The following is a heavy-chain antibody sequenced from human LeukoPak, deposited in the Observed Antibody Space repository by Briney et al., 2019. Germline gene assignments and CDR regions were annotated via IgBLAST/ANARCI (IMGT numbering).Heavy chain of an antibody. CDR2: ISAYNGNT. Sequence: ASVKVSCKASGYTFTSYGISWVRQAPGQGLEWMGWISAYNGNTNYAQKLQGRVTMTTDKSTSTAYMELRSLRSDDTAVYYCARALYSSSSRPDYFDYWGQGTLVTVSS. J-gene: IGHJ4*02. CDR1: GYTFTSYG. CDR3: ARALYSSSSRPDYFDY. V-gene: IGHV1-18*01. D-gene: IGHD6-6*01.